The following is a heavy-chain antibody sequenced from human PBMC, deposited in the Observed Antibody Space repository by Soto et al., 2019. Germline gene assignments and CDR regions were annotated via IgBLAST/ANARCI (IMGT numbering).Heavy chain of an antibody. J-gene: IGHJ4*02. V-gene: IGHV4-4*02. D-gene: IGHD3-22*01. Sequence: SETLSLTCAVPGGSISSSNWWSWVRQPPGKGLEWIGEIYHSGSTNYNPSLKSRVTISVDKSKNQFSLKLSSVTAADTAVYYCARASDSRGPFDYWGQGTLVTVSS. CDR2: IYHSGST. CDR3: ARASDSRGPFDY. CDR1: GGSISSSNW.